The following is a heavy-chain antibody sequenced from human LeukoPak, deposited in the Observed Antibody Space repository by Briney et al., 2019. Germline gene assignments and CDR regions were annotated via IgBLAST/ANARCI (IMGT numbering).Heavy chain of an antibody. J-gene: IGHJ4*02. Sequence: GGSLRLSCAASGFTFDDYAMHWVSQAPGKGLEWVSLISESGGSTYYADSVKGRFTISRDNSKNSLYLQINSLRTEDTAFHYCVKDTGRSGYYYGPVEYWGQGTLVTVSS. CDR3: VKDTGRSGYYYGPVEY. D-gene: IGHD3-22*01. CDR2: ISESGGST. V-gene: IGHV3-43*02. CDR1: GFTFDDYA.